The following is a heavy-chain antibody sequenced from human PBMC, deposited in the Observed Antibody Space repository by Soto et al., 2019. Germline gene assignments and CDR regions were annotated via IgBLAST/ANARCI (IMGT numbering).Heavy chain of an antibody. J-gene: IGHJ3*02. D-gene: IGHD6-13*01. CDR1: GYTFTSYA. CDR2: INAGNGNT. V-gene: IGHV1-3*01. CDR3: ARPGSKGSLMGFVREYSSTRRHAFDI. Sequence: ASVKVSCKASGYTFTSYAMHWVRQAPGQRLEWMGWINAGNGNTKYSQKFQGRVTITRDTSASTAYMELSSLRSENTAVYYCARPGSKGSLMGFVREYSSTRRHAFDIWGQGTMVTVSS.